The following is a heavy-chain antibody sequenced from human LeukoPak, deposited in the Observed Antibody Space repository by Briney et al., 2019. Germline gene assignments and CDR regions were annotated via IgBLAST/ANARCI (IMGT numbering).Heavy chain of an antibody. J-gene: IGHJ3*02. D-gene: IGHD1-14*01. V-gene: IGHV4-4*07. CDR1: GGSISSYY. CDR3: ARVQPDAFDI. CDR2: IYTSGST. Sequence: SETLSLTCTVSGGSISSYYWSWIRQPPGKRLEWLGRIYTSGSTNYNPSLKSRVTMSVDTSKNQFSLKLSSVTAADTTVYYCARVQPDAFDIWGQGTMVTVSS.